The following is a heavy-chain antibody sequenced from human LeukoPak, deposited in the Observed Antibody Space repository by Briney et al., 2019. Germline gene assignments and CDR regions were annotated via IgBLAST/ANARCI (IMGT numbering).Heavy chain of an antibody. CDR2: ISAYNGNT. Sequence: ASVKVSCKASGYTFTSYGISWVRQAPGQGLEWMGGISAYNGNTNYAQKLQGRVTMTTDTSTSTAYMELRSLRSDDTAVYYCARGGYSGCGYSSGWYYGMDVWGKGTTATVSS. V-gene: IGHV1-18*04. J-gene: IGHJ6*04. CDR1: GYTFTSYG. D-gene: IGHD5-12*01. CDR3: ARGGYSGCGYSSGWYYGMDV.